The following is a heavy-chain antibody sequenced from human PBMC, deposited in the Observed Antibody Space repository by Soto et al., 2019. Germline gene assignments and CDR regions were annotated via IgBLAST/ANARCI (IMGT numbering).Heavy chain of an antibody. D-gene: IGHD3-22*01. CDR2: INAGNGNT. J-gene: IGHJ4*02. CDR1: GYIFSDYA. Sequence: QVQLVQSGAEERKPGASVKVSCKASGYIFSDYAFHWVRQAPGQRPEWVGWINAGNGNTKYLQKLKGRVTITRDTSASTAYMELSGLRSEDTAVYYCAKAGYDTSPSIDYWGQGTLVTVSS. CDR3: AKAGYDTSPSIDY. V-gene: IGHV1-3*05.